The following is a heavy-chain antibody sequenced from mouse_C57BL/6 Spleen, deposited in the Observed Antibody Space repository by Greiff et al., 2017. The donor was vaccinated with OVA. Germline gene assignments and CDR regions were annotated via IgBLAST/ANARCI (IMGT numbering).Heavy chain of an antibody. CDR1: GYTFTDYY. V-gene: IGHV1-26*01. J-gene: IGHJ1*03. CDR2: INPNNGGT. D-gene: IGHD1-1*01. CDR3: ATLYYYGSSYWYFDV. Sequence: EVQLVESGPELVKPGASVKISCKASGYTFTDYYMNWVKQSHGKSLEWIGDINPNNGGTSYNQKFKGKATLTVDKSSSTAYMELRSLTSEDSSVYYCATLYYYGSSYWYFDVWGTGTTVTVSS.